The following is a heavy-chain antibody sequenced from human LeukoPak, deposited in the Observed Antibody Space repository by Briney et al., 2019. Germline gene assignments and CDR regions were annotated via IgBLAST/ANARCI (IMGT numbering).Heavy chain of an antibody. V-gene: IGHV4-39*07. J-gene: IGHJ5*02. D-gene: IGHD3-22*01. CDR3: ASTGLEYYYDSSGHYSRLSWLDP. CDR1: GGSISSGSYY. Sequence: PSETLSLTCTVSGGSISSGSYYWGWIRQPPGKGLEWIGSIYYSGSTYYNPSLKSRVTISVDTSKNQFSLKLSSVTAADTAVYYCASTGLEYYYDSSGHYSRLSWLDPWGQGTLVTVSS. CDR2: IYYSGST.